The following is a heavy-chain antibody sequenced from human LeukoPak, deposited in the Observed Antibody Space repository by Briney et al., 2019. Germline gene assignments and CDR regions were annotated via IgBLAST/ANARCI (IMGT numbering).Heavy chain of an antibody. CDR2: ISSDGSKT. CDR1: GFIFSNYA. D-gene: IGHD3-10*01. V-gene: IGHV3-30*01. Sequence: GGSLRLSCAASGFIFSNYAMHWVRQAPGKGLEWVALISSDGSKTYHADSVKGRFSISRDNSKNTLYLQLYSLRAVDTSVYYCARDSTYWYDSGSSGPHYFDYWGQGTLVTVSS. CDR3: ARDSTYWYDSGSSGPHYFDY. J-gene: IGHJ4*02.